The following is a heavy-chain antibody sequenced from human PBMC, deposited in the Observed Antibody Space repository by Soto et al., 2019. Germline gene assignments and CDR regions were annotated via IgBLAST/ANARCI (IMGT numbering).Heavy chain of an antibody. CDR1: GASISGYY. CDR3: VRDGTKTLRDWFDP. J-gene: IGHJ5*02. D-gene: IGHD1-1*01. V-gene: IGHV4-4*07. Sequence: SETLSLTCTVSGASISGYYWSWIRKSAGKGLVWIGRIYATGTTDYNPSLKSRVMMSVDTSKKQFSLRLRSVTAADTAVYYCVRDGTKTLRDWFDPWGQGISVTVSS. CDR2: IYATGTT.